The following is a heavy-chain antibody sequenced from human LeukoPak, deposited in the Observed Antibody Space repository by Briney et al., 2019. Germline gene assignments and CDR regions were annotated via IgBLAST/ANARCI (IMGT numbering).Heavy chain of an antibody. CDR1: GGSISSGGYY. Sequence: SETLSLTCTVSGGSISSGGYYWSWIRQHPGKGLEWIGYIYYSGSAYYNPSLKSRVTISVDTSENQFSLKLSSVTAADTAVYYCARVNYGSATKEDYWGQGTMVTVSS. V-gene: IGHV4-31*03. CDR3: ARVNYGSATKEDY. J-gene: IGHJ3*01. D-gene: IGHD3-10*01. CDR2: IYYSGSA.